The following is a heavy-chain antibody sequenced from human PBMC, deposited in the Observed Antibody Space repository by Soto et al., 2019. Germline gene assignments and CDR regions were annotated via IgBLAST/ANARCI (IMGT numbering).Heavy chain of an antibody. Sequence: ASVKISCKASGYTFTRYGIRWVRPAPGQGLEWMGWISAYNVNIHYAQKLQGRVTMTTDTSTSTAYMELRSLRSDVTAVYYCARDWIVSKRFDPWGHGTLVTVSS. CDR2: ISAYNVNI. D-gene: IGHD2-2*03. J-gene: IGHJ5*02. CDR1: GYTFTRYG. CDR3: ARDWIVSKRFDP. V-gene: IGHV1-18*01.